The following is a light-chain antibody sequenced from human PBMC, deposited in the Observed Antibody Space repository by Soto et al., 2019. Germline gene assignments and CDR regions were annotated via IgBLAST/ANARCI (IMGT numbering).Light chain of an antibody. CDR3: QQYNNWPLT. J-gene: IGKJ1*01. CDR1: QPVFIRY. V-gene: IGKV3-11*01. CDR2: GAS. Sequence: ETVLTQSPGTLSLSPGERATLSCRASQPVFIRYLAWYQQKPGQAPRLLIYGASTRATGIPARFSGSGSGTDFTLTISSLEPEDFAVYYCQQYNNWPLTFGQGTKVDIK.